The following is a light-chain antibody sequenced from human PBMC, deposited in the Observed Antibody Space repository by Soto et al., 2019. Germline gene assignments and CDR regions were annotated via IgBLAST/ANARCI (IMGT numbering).Light chain of an antibody. V-gene: IGLV2-14*03. Sequence: QSVRTQPASVSGPPGQSITFSCTGTTSDVGGFDYVSWYQQHPGKAPKLMIFDVSNRPSGVSDRFSGSKSGNTASLTISGLQAEDEADYYCSSYTTTGTQVFGTGTKVTAL. J-gene: IGLJ1*01. CDR1: TSDVGGFDY. CDR3: SSYTTTGTQV. CDR2: DVS.